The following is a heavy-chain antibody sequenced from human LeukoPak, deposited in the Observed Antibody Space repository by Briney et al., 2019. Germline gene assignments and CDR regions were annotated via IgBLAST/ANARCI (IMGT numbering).Heavy chain of an antibody. Sequence: GGSLRLSCAASGFTFSSYAMHWVRQAPGKGLEWVAVISYDGSNKYYADSVKGRFTISRDNSRNTLYLQMNSLRAEDTAVYYCARDSDSNPEGVFDYWGQGTLVTVSS. CDR3: ARDSDSNPEGVFDY. CDR1: GFTFSSYA. V-gene: IGHV3-30-3*01. CDR2: ISYDGSNK. D-gene: IGHD4-11*01. J-gene: IGHJ4*02.